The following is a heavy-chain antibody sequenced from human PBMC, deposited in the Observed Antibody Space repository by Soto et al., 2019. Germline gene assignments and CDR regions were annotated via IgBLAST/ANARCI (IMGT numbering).Heavy chain of an antibody. D-gene: IGHD6-25*01. V-gene: IGHV1-46*01. CDR3: AREWQRGTDY. CDR2: INPSDGST. Sequence: QVQLMQSGAEVRKPGASVRVSCKASGYTLTSYYIHWVRQAPGQGLEWLGRINPSDGSTTSRQTLQGRFSMTRDTSASTVFMELSRLTSDDTGVYYCAREWQRGTDYWGQGALITVSS. CDR1: GYTLTSYY. J-gene: IGHJ4*02.